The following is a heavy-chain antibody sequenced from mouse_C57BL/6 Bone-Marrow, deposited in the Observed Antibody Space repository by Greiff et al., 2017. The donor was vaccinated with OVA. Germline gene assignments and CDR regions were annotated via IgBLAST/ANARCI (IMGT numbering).Heavy chain of an antibody. V-gene: IGHV1-7*01. CDR1: GYTFTSYW. J-gene: IGHJ2*01. Sequence: QVQLQQSGAELAKPGASVKLSCKASGYTFTSYWMHWVKQRPGQGLEWIGYINPSSGYTKYNHKFKDQATLTADKSSSTAYMQLSSLTYEDSAVDYGARSDYDNHHLDDWGQGTTLTVSS. CDR3: ARSDYDNHHLDD. D-gene: IGHD2-1*01. CDR2: INPSSGYT.